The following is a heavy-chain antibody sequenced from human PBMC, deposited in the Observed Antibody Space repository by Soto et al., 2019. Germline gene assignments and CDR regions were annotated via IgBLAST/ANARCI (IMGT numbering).Heavy chain of an antibody. CDR2: ISYSEST. Sequence: SETLSLTCTVLGGSISNIYWSWSRQPPGKGLEWIGYISYSESTNYYPPLLSRVSISVDTSKNQLSLHLTSVTAADTSVYYCATAPMVLSRSSFGSWGQGTPVTVSS. V-gene: IGHV4-59*12. CDR3: ATAPMVLSRSSFGS. J-gene: IGHJ4*02. CDR1: GGSISNIY. D-gene: IGHD2-8*01.